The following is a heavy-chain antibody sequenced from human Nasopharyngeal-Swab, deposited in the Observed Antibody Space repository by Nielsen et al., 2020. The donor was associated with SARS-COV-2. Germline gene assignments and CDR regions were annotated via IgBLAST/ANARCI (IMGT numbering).Heavy chain of an antibody. Sequence: WIRQPPGKGLEWVSAISGSGGSTYYADSVKGRFTISRDNSKNTLYLQMNSLRAEDTAVYYCAKDKQWLALTGYYYYYGMDVWGQGTTVTVSS. CDR2: ISGSGGST. V-gene: IGHV3-23*01. CDR3: AKDKQWLALTGYYYYYGMDV. J-gene: IGHJ6*02. D-gene: IGHD6-19*01.